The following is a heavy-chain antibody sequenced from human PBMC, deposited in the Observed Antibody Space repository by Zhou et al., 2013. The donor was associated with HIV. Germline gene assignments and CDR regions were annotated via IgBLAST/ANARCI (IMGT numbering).Heavy chain of an antibody. Sequence: QVRLVQSGGDVKKPGASVKVSCKASGYTFTSYGISWLRQAPGQGLEWMGWISAYNGNTNYAQKFQGRVTMTTDISTSTAYMELRSLRSDDTAVYYCARDDSGGVAGTGQDVFDFWGQGTMVIVSS. V-gene: IGHV1-18*01. J-gene: IGHJ3*01. D-gene: IGHD6-19*01. CDR3: ARDDSGGVAGTGQDVFDF. CDR1: GYTFTSYG. CDR2: ISAYNGNT.